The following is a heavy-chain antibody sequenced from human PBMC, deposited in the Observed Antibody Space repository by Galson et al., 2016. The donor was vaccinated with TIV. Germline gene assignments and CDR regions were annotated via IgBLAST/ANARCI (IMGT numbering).Heavy chain of an antibody. D-gene: IGHD6-13*01. J-gene: IGHJ4*02. Sequence: SETLSLTCPVSGDSVSSSRFYWGWIRQPPGKGLEWIGSIYYTGSTYFNPSLQSRVTLSIDTSQNHFSLRVASVTAADTAVDFCATFSYSWYSQWGQGTLVTVSS. CDR3: ATFSYSWYSQ. V-gene: IGHV4-39*07. CDR1: GDSVSSSRFY. CDR2: IYYTGST.